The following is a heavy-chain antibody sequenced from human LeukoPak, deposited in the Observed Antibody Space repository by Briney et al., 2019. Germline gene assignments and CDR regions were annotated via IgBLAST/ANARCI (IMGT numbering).Heavy chain of an antibody. V-gene: IGHV3-13*04. Sequence: PGGSPRLSCAASGFTFSRYNMHWVRQATGKGLEWVSCIGTADDTYYPGSVKGRFTISRENAKNSLYLQMNSLRAGDTAVYYCAGVASSGSVGAFDIWGQGTTVTVSS. D-gene: IGHD6-19*01. CDR1: GFTFSRYN. J-gene: IGHJ3*02. CDR2: IGTADDT. CDR3: AGVASSGSVGAFDI.